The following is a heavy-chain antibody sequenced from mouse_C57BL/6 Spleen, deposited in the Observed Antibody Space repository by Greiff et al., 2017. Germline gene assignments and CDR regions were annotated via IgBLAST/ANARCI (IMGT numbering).Heavy chain of an antibody. CDR2: IDPSDSET. J-gene: IGHJ2*01. CDR3: ARKGDLDYFDY. CDR1: GYTFTSYW. Sequence: VQLQQPGAELVRPGSSVKLSCKASGYTFTSYWMHWVKQRPIQGLEWIGNIDPSDSETHYNQKFKDKATLTVDKSSSTAYMQLSSLTSEDSAVYYCARKGDLDYFDYWGQGTTLTVSS. V-gene: IGHV1-52*01.